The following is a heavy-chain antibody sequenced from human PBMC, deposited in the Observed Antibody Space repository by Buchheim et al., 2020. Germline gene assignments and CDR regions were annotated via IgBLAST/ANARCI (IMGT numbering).Heavy chain of an antibody. Sequence: QVQLVESGGGVVQPGRSLRLSCAASGFTFSSYAMHWVRQAPGKGLEWVAVISYDGRSENYVDSVKGGFTISRDNSENTLYLQMNSLRVEDTAVYYCAREDGELYFDYWGQGTL. V-gene: IGHV3-30*04. J-gene: IGHJ4*02. CDR3: AREDGELYFDY. CDR2: ISYDGRSE. D-gene: IGHD1-7*01. CDR1: GFTFSSYA.